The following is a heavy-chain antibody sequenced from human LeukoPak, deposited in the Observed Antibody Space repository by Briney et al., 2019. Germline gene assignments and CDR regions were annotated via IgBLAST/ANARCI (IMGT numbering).Heavy chain of an antibody. V-gene: IGHV3-21*01. CDR1: GFTFSSYS. J-gene: IGHJ4*02. Sequence: KPGGSLRLSCAASGFTFSSYSMTWVRQAPGKGLEWVSSISSSSSYIYYADSVKGRFTISRDNAKNSLYLQMNSLRAEDTAVYYCANQGGSGSYYNFDYWGQGTLVTVSS. D-gene: IGHD3-10*01. CDR3: ANQGGSGSYYNFDY. CDR2: ISSSSSYI.